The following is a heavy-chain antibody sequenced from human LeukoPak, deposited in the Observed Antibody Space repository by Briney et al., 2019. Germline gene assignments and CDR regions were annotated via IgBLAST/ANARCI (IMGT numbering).Heavy chain of an antibody. V-gene: IGHV1-18*01. D-gene: IGHD4/OR15-4a*01. CDR2: ISAYNGNT. CDR3: ARDHLTTNPGY. J-gene: IGHJ4*02. Sequence: GAAVKLSCXASGYTFTSYGISWVRQAPGQGLGWMGWISAYNGNTNYAQKLQGRVTITTYTSTSTAYMELRSLRSDDTAVYYCARDHLTTNPGYWGQGTLVTVSS. CDR1: GYTFTSYG.